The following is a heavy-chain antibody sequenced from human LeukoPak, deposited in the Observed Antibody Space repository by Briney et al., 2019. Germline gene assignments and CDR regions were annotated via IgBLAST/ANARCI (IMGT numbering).Heavy chain of an antibody. J-gene: IGHJ3*02. CDR2: INWNGGST. CDR3: ARSQYGSGSYYKGAFDI. CDR1: GFTFSSYA. V-gene: IGHV3-20*01. Sequence: GGSLRLSCAASGFTFSSYAMSWVRQAPGKGLEWVSGINWNGGSTGYADSVKGRFTISRDNAKNSLYLQMNSLRAEDTALYHCARSQYGSGSYYKGAFDIWGQGTMVTVSS. D-gene: IGHD3-10*01.